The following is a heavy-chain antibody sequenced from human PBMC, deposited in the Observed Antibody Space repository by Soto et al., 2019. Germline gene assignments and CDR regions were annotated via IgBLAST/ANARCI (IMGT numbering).Heavy chain of an antibody. V-gene: IGHV1-18*01. J-gene: IGHJ6*02. Sequence: ASVKVSCKASGYTFTTYGISWVRQAPGQGLEWMGWISAFNGNTNYAQKLQDRVTMTTDTSTSTAYMELRSLRSDDTAVYYCARRARMEYSSSPTRYFSMDVWGQGTTVTV. CDR2: ISAFNGNT. CDR1: GYTFTTYG. D-gene: IGHD6-6*01. CDR3: ARRARMEYSSSPTRYFSMDV.